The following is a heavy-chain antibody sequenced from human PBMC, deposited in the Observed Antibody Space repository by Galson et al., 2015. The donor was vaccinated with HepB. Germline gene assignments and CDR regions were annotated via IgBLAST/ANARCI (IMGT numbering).Heavy chain of an antibody. CDR3: ARGPEFSRDIVVVPAAMSHYYYYMDV. CDR2: IIPIFGTA. D-gene: IGHD2-2*01. V-gene: IGHV1-69*13. J-gene: IGHJ6*03. Sequence: SVKVSCKASGGTFSSYAISWVRQAPGQGLEWMGGIIPIFGTANYAQKFQGRVTITADESTSTAYMELSSLRSEDTAVYYCARGPEFSRDIVVVPAAMSHYYYYMDVWGKGTTVTVSS. CDR1: GGTFSSYA.